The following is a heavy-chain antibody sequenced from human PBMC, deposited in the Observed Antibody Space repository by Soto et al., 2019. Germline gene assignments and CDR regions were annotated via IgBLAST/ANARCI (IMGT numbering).Heavy chain of an antibody. CDR3: AREGGGGSYYYFDY. D-gene: IGHD1-26*01. CDR1: GFTFSSYS. V-gene: IGHV3-48*04. Sequence: GGSLRLSCAASGFTFSSYSMNWVRQAPGKGLEWVSYISSSSSTIYYADSVKGRFTISRDNAKNSLYLQMNSLRAEDTAVYYCAREGGGGSYYYFDYWGQGTLVTVSS. CDR2: ISSSSSTI. J-gene: IGHJ4*02.